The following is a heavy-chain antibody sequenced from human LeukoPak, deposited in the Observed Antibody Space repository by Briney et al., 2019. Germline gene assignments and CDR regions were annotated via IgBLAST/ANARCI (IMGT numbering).Heavy chain of an antibody. CDR2: IYPGDSDT. J-gene: IGHJ4*01. V-gene: IGHV5-51*01. D-gene: IGHD3-16*01. CDR3: ARPSASGSNTWYYFDY. Sequence: GESLKISCKGSGYSFTTYWIGWVRQMPGRGLEWMGFIYPGDSDTRYSPSFQGQVTISADKSISTAYLRWRSLKASDTAMYYCARPSASGSNTWYYFDYWGQEPWSPSPQ. CDR1: GYSFTTYW.